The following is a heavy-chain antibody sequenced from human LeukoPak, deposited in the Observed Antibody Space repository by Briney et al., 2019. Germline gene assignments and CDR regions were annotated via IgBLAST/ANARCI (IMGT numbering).Heavy chain of an antibody. Sequence: GGSLRLSCAASGFTFSSYGLHWVRQAPGKGLECVAVISKDGSNEHYADPGKGRFTISRDNSKNTLYLQMNSLRTEDTAVYYCVGNRGIAYTKIAYWGREPWSPSPQ. V-gene: IGHV3-30*04. CDR3: VGNRGIAYTKIAY. CDR2: ISKDGSNE. D-gene: IGHD1-14*01. CDR1: GFTFSSYG. J-gene: IGHJ4*02.